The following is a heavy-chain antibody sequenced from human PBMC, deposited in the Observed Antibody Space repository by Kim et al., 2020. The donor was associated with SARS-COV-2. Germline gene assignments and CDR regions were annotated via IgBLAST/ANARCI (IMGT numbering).Heavy chain of an antibody. V-gene: IGHV3-23*01. D-gene: IGHD2-15*01. Sequence: YADILKGRFTISRDNYKNTLYLQLNILSAEDTAIYYCVRQVVGSNFDVWGRGTRVTVSS. CDR3: VRQVVGSNFDV. J-gene: IGHJ3*01.